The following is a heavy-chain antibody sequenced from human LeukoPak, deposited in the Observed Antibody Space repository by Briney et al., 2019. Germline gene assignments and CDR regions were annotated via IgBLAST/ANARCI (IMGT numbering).Heavy chain of an antibody. J-gene: IGHJ4*02. D-gene: IGHD6-19*01. Sequence: GSLRLSCAASGFTFSNYAKSWVRQAPGEGLEWVSAISGSGGSTYYADSVKGRFTISRDNSKNSLYLQMNSLRAEDTAVYYCARALTLYSSGTDYWGQGTLVTVSS. CDR3: ARALTLYSSGTDY. CDR2: ISGSGGST. CDR1: GFTFSNYA. V-gene: IGHV3-23*01.